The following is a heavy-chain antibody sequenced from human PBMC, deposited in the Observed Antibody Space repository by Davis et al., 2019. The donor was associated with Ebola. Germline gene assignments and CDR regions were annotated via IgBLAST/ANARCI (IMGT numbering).Heavy chain of an antibody. Sequence: SETLSLTCTVSGGSISSSSYYWGWIRQPPGKGLEWIGSIYYSGSTNYNPSLKSRVTISVDTSKNQFSLKLSSVTAADTAVYYCASGGDSSGYWYWFDPWGQGTLVTVSS. CDR3: ASGGDSSGYWYWFDP. CDR1: GGSISSSSYY. V-gene: IGHV4-39*07. D-gene: IGHD3-22*01. J-gene: IGHJ5*02. CDR2: IYYSGST.